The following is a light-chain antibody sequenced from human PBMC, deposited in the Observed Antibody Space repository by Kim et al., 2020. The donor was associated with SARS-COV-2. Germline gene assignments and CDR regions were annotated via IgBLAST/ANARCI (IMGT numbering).Light chain of an antibody. CDR3: LLSLSAARPWV. CDR1: TGAVTSGQF. Sequence: TVNLPGGCSTGAVTSGQFPDWFPQKPGQAPRTLISETSNKYTWTPARFSGSLLGGKAALTLSGAQPDDEADYYCLLSLSAARPWVFGGGTQLTVL. V-gene: IGLV7-46*01. J-gene: IGLJ3*02. CDR2: ETS.